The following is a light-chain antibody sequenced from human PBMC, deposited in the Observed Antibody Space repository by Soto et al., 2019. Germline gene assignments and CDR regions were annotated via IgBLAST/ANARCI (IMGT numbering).Light chain of an antibody. V-gene: IGKV3-11*01. Sequence: EIVLTQSPATLSLSPGERATLSCRASQSVSSYLAWYQQKPGQVPRLLIYDASNRATGIPARFSGSGSGTDFTLTTSSLAPEAFAVYYCQQRNNWPLTFGGGTKLEI. CDR2: DAS. CDR3: QQRNNWPLT. J-gene: IGKJ4*01. CDR1: QSVSSY.